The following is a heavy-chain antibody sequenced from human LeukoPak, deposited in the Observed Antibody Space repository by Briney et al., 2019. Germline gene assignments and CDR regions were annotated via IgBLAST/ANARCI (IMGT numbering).Heavy chain of an antibody. CDR2: IRTTAEGAKYA. V-gene: IGHV3-48*02. J-gene: IGHJ4*02. Sequence: GGSLRVSCATSGFSFTDDPMNWVRQAPGKGLEWISNIRTTAEGAKYAYYADSVKGRVTISRDDGKNTLYLHMNSLRDDDTAFYQCANGLRYAFDYWGQGILVTVSS. CDR1: GFSFTDDP. D-gene: IGHD3-9*01. CDR3: ANGLRYAFDY.